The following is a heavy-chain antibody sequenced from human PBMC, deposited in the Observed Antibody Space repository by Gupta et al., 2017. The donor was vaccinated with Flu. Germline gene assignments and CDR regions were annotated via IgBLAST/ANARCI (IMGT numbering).Heavy chain of an antibody. CDR1: GYTFTSYY. J-gene: IGHJ4*02. Sequence: QVQLVQSGAEVKKPGASVKVSCKASGYTFTSYYMHWVRQAPGQGLEWMGITNPSGGSTSYAQKFQGRVTMTRDTSTSTVYMELSSLRSEDTAVYYCARHSSGYYGFDYWGQGTLVTVSS. D-gene: IGHD3-22*01. V-gene: IGHV1-46*01. CDR3: ARHSSGYYGFDY. CDR2: TNPSGGST.